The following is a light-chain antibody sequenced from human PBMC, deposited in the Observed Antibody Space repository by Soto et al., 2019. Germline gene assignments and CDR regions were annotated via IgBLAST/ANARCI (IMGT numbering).Light chain of an antibody. CDR2: DAS. CDR1: QSISSH. J-gene: IGKJ4*01. V-gene: IGKV3-11*01. Sequence: EIVLTQSPATLSLSPVEIATISCRASQSISSHLAWYQQKPGQAPRLVMYDASNRATGIPARFSGSGSGTDFTLTISSLEPEDFAVYYCQQRVNWPLTFGGGTKVEIK. CDR3: QQRVNWPLT.